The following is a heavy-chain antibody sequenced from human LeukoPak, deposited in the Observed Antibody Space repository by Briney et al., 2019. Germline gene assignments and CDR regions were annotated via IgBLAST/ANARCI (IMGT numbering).Heavy chain of an antibody. CDR3: AKRGIAVADY. Sequence: GGSLRLSCAASGFTFSSFGMHWVRQAPGKGLEWVAFIRYDGSNKYYADSVKGRFTISRDNSKNTLYLQMNSLRAEDTAVYYCAKRGIAVADYWGQGTLVTVSS. V-gene: IGHV3-30*02. CDR1: GFTFSSFG. CDR2: IRYDGSNK. D-gene: IGHD6-19*01. J-gene: IGHJ4*02.